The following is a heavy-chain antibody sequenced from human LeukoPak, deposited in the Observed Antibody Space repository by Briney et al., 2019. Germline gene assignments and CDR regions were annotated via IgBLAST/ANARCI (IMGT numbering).Heavy chain of an antibody. CDR1: GYSISSGYY. Sequence: SDTLSLTCAVSGYSISSGYYWGWIRQPPGKGLEWIGSIYHSGSTYYNPSLKSRVTISVDTSKNQFSLKLSSVTAADTAVYYCARGPPSGDYYFDYWGQGTLVTVSS. J-gene: IGHJ4*02. CDR3: ARGPPSGDYYFDY. CDR2: IYHSGST. V-gene: IGHV4-38-2*01. D-gene: IGHD3-10*01.